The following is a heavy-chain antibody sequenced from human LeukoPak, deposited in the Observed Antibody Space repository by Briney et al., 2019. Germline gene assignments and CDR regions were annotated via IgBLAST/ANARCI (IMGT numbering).Heavy chain of an antibody. D-gene: IGHD2-8*02. CDR1: GFILSDFG. CDR3: VRGTDCSATTCYPLSAFDY. J-gene: IGHJ4*02. Sequence: GGSLRLSCVASGFILSDFGMNWVRQVPGKGLEWVAFISSRGTSTFYADSVKGRFTISRDTAKKSLDLQMTSLRADDTAAYYCVRGTDCSATTCYPLSAFDYWGQGTLVTVSS. CDR2: ISSRGTST. V-gene: IGHV3-21*04.